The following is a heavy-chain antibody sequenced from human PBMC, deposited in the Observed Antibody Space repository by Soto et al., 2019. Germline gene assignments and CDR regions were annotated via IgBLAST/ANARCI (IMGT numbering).Heavy chain of an antibody. V-gene: IGHV1-3*01. D-gene: IGHD3-3*01. Sequence: ASVKVSCKASGYTFTTYPIYWVRQAPGQRLEWMGWINAGNGDTKYSEKFQGRVTITRDTSASTTYMELSSLRSEDTAIYYCARDNNFWSGYNFDYWGQGTLVTVSS. CDR1: GYTFTTYP. J-gene: IGHJ4*02. CDR3: ARDNNFWSGYNFDY. CDR2: INAGNGDT.